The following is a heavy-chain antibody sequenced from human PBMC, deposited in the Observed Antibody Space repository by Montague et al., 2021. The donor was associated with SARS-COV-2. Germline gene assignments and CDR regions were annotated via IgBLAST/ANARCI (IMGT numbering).Heavy chain of an antibody. D-gene: IGHD3-9*01. Sequence: SETLSLTCTVSGGSISSYYWSWIWQPPGKGLECIGYIYYSGSTNYNPSLKSRVTISVDTSKNQFSLKLSSVTAADTAVYYCARDSRTDFDWLFPDSGSYYYYMDVWGKGTTVTVSS. CDR1: GGSISSYY. CDR3: ARDSRTDFDWLFPDSGSYYYYMDV. J-gene: IGHJ6*03. CDR2: IYYSGST. V-gene: IGHV4-59*01.